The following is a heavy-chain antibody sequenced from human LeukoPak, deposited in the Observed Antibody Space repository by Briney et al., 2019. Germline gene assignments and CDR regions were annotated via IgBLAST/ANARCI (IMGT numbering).Heavy chain of an antibody. CDR2: ISSSSSDI. J-gene: IGHJ4*02. Sequence: GQSLRLSCTGSGFTLSSYAMNWVRRAPGQGLEWVSSISSSSSDIYYTDSVKGRFTISRDNDKNSLYLQMNSQRRKDKDVYYCAGRSYGSDYWGQGTLVTVSS. D-gene: IGHD5-18*01. CDR1: GFTLSSYA. CDR3: AGRSYGSDY. V-gene: IGHV3-21*04.